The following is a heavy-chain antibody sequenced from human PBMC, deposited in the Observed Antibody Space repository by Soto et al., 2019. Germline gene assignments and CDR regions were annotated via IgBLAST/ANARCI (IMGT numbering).Heavy chain of an antibody. D-gene: IGHD3-22*01. CDR3: AALEYYYDSSGISAN. Sequence: ASVKVSCKASGFTFTSSAVQWVRQARGQRLEWIGWIVVGSGNTNYAQKFQERVTITRDMSTSTAYMELSSLRSEDTAVYYCAALEYYYDSSGISANWGQGTLVTVSS. CDR1: GFTFTSSA. J-gene: IGHJ4*02. V-gene: IGHV1-58*01. CDR2: IVVGSGNT.